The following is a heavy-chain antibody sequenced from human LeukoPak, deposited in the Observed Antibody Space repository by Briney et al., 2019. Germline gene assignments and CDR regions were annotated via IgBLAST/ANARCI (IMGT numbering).Heavy chain of an antibody. V-gene: IGHV3-23*01. CDR2: IVGSGAST. CDR1: GFTRSSFA. CDR3: AKVRVVGDYNWFFDL. Sequence: GGSLRLSCAAPGFTRSSFAMSWVRQAPGKGLEWVSAIVGSGASTYYADSVKGRFTISRDNSKNTLHLQMNSLRAEDTAIYHCAKVRVVGDYNWFFDLWGRGTLVTVSS. J-gene: IGHJ2*01. D-gene: IGHD4-17*01.